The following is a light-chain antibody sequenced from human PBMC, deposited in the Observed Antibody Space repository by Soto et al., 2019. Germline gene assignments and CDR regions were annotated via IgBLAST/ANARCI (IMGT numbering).Light chain of an antibody. J-gene: IGKJ4*01. CDR3: QQYGSSPLT. V-gene: IGKV3-20*01. CDR1: QSVSSSY. Sequence: EIVLISSPAAPFLSPGEISTLSCMASQSVSSSYLAWYQQKPGQAPRLLIYGASSRATGIPDRFSGSGSGTDFTLTISRLEPEDFAVYYCQQYGSSPLTFGGGTKVDIK. CDR2: GAS.